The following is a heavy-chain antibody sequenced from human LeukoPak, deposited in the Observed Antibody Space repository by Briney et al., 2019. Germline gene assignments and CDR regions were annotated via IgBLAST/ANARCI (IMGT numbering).Heavy chain of an antibody. D-gene: IGHD6-19*01. Sequence: ASVKVSCKASGYTFTSYAMNWVRQATGQGLEWMGRINTNTGNPTYAQGFTGRFVFSLDTSVSTAYLQISSLKAEDTAVYYCAREDSSGWRNYYYYYGMDVWGQGTTVTVSS. V-gene: IGHV7-4-1*02. CDR2: INTNTGNP. J-gene: IGHJ6*02. CDR3: AREDSSGWRNYYYYYGMDV. CDR1: GYTFTSYA.